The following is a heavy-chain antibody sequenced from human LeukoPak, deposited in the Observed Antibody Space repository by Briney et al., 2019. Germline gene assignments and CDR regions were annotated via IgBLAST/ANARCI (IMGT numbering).Heavy chain of an antibody. V-gene: IGHV4-59*08. Sequence: PSETLSLTCTVSGGSISSYYWSWIRQPPGKGLEWIGYIYNSGSTNYNPSLKSRVTLSVDTSKSQFSLKLSSVTAADTAVYYCAKRDSSGQYYFDYWGQGTLVTVSS. J-gene: IGHJ4*02. CDR1: GGSISSYY. D-gene: IGHD3-22*01. CDR3: AKRDSSGQYYFDY. CDR2: IYNSGST.